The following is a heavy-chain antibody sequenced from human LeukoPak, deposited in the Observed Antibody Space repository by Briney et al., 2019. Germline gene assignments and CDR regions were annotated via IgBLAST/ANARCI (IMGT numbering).Heavy chain of an antibody. V-gene: IGHV3-48*01. CDR2: ISSSGSPI. CDR3: ARDLRGNSYGSVDF. J-gene: IGHJ4*02. D-gene: IGHD5-18*01. CDR1: GFSFSTYG. Sequence: GGSLRLSCAASGFSFSTYGLNWVRQAPGKGLEWVSDISSSGSPIYYADSVRGRFTISRDNAKNSLYLQMHSLRAEDTAVYYCARDLRGNSYGSVDFWGQGTLVTVSS.